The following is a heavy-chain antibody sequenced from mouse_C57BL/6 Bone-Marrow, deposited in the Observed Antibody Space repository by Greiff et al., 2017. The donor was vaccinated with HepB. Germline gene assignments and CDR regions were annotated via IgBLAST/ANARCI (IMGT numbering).Heavy chain of an antibody. D-gene: IGHD2-3*01. V-gene: IGHV1-69*01. J-gene: IGHJ4*01. CDR3: AREGWERGEKKFDYYAMDY. CDR2: IDPSDSYT. Sequence: QVQLQQPGAELVMPGASVKLSCKASGYTFTSYWMHWVKQRPGQGLEWIGEIDPSDSYTNYNQKFKGKSTLTVDKSSSTAYMQLSSLTSEDSAVYYCAREGWERGEKKFDYYAMDYWGQGTSVTVSS. CDR1: GYTFTSYW.